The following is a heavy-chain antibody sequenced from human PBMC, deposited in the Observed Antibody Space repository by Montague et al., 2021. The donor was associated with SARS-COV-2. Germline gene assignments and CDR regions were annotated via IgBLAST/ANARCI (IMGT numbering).Heavy chain of an antibody. J-gene: IGHJ5*02. Sequence: SETLSLTCAVYGGSSSGYFWSWIRQTPGRGLEWIGEINHGGTADYNPSLKSRVTLSVDTSKAQFSLILTSVTAADTAVYYCARERGRGVDYFDPWGQGTLVTVSS. CDR2: INHGGTA. D-gene: IGHD4-11*01. CDR3: ARERGRGVDYFDP. CDR1: GGSSSGYF. V-gene: IGHV4-34*01.